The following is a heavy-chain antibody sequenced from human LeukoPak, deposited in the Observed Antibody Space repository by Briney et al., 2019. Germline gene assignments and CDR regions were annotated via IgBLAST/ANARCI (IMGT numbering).Heavy chain of an antibody. CDR2: ISAYNGNT. CDR1: GYTFTSYG. CDR3: ARDLDSDFWSGSIAGEWWFDP. D-gene: IGHD3-3*01. Sequence: GASVKVSCKASGYTFTSYGISWVRQAPGQGLEWMGWISAYNGNTNYAQKLQGRVTMTTDTSTSTAYMELRSLRSDDTAVYYCARDLDSDFWSGSIAGEWWFDPWGQGTLVTVSS. J-gene: IGHJ5*02. V-gene: IGHV1-18*01.